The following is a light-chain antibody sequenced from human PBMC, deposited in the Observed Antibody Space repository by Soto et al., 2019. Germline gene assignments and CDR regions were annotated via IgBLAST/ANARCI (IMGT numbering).Light chain of an antibody. V-gene: IGLV2-23*02. CDR2: EVG. CDR3: GSYAGGSRV. J-gene: IGLJ1*01. CDR1: SRDVGAYKL. Sequence: QSVLTQPASVSGSPGQSITISCTGTSRDVGAYKLVSWYQQHPGKAPKLIIYEVGERPSGASNRFSGSKSGNTASLTISGLQAEDEASSYCGSYAGGSRVFGTGTNVTVL.